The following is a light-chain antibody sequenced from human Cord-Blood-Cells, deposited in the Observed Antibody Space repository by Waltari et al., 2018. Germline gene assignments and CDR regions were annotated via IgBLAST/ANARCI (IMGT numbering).Light chain of an antibody. V-gene: IGLV3-21*04. Sequence: SYVLTHPPSVSVASAKTPSIPCWGNNSGRRRVHCYQQKPAQAPVHVIFYDSDRPPGIPDRFSASNSGNTATLTISRVEAGEEADYYCQVWDSSSNHWVFGGGTKLTVL. J-gene: IGLJ3*02. CDR2: YDS. CDR3: QVWDSSSNHWV. CDR1: NSGRRR.